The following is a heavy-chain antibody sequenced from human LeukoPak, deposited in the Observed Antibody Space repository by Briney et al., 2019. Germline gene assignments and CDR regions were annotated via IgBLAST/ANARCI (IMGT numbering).Heavy chain of an antibody. CDR1: GGSFSGYY. D-gene: IGHD3-10*01. J-gene: IGHJ4*02. CDR2: INHSGST. Sequence: SETLSLTCAVYGGSFSGYYWSWIRQPPGKGLEWIGEINHSGSTNYNPSLKSRVTISVDTSENQFSLKLSSVTAADTAVYYCAREFSTGGPYGSGSQMVDYWGQGTLVTVSS. CDR3: AREFSTGGPYGSGSQMVDY. V-gene: IGHV4-34*01.